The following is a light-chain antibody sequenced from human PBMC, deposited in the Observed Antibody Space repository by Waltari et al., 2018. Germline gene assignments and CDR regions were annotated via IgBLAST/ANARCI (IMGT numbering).Light chain of an antibody. V-gene: IGKV3-20*01. CDR2: DAS. J-gene: IGKJ1*01. CDR1: QSISKY. CDR3: QKYGTLPAT. Sequence: EIMLTQSPGTLSLSPGERATLSCRASQSISKYLAWYQQKPGQAPTLLIFDASSMATGIPDRFSGSGSGTDFSLTISRLEPEDVAVYYCQKYGTLPATFGQGTKVEIK.